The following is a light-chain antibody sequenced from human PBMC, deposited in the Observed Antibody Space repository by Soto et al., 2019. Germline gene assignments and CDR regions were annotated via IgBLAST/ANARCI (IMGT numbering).Light chain of an antibody. CDR2: DAS. CDR3: QQRSNWPPYT. J-gene: IGKJ2*01. Sequence: EIVLTQSPATLSLPPGERATLSFRASQSVSSYLAWYQQKPGQAPRLLIYDASNRATGIPARFSGRGSGTDFTLTISSLEPEDFAVYYGQQRSNWPPYTFGQGTKLEIK. CDR1: QSVSSY. V-gene: IGKV3-11*01.